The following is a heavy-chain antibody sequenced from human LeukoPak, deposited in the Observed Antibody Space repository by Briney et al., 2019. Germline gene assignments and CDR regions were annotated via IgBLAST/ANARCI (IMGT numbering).Heavy chain of an antibody. V-gene: IGHV3-74*01. CDR2: INSDGSST. CDR3: ARGLDCRSTSCYLDN. Sequence: PGGSLRLSCAASGFTFSSYWMHWVRQAPGKGLVWVSGINSDGSSTSYADSVKGRFTISRDNAKNSLDLQINSLGAEDTAVYYCARGLDCRSTSCYLDNWGQGTLVTVSS. CDR1: GFTFSSYW. D-gene: IGHD2-2*01. J-gene: IGHJ4*02.